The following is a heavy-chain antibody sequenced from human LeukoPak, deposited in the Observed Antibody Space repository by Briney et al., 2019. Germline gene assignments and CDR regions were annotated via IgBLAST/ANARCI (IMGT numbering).Heavy chain of an antibody. D-gene: IGHD2-21*01. CDR1: GGSISSSNW. CDR2: IYHSGST. J-gene: IGHJ4*02. CDR3: ARGGHSDFDF. V-gene: IGHV4-4*02. Sequence: SETLSLTCAVSGGSISSSNWWSWVRQPPGKGLEWIGEIYHSGSTNYNPSLKSRVAISIDTSKNQFSLKLSSVTAADTAVYYCARGGHSDFDFWGQGTLVTVSS.